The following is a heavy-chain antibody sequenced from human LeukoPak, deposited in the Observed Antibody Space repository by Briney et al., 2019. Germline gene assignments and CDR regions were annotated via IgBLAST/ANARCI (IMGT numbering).Heavy chain of an antibody. J-gene: IGHJ6*04. V-gene: IGHV1-18*04. CDR2: MGANNANT. D-gene: IGHD3-9*01. CDR1: GYTFTNNG. Sequence: ASEKLSCNASGYTFTNNGNNWVRKPHGPGLERMGWMGANNANTTYAQKSQDRVTMTTDTSTSTVYMELRSLRSDDTAIYYCARTDYDILTGARIDVCGKGTTVTVSS. CDR3: ARTDYDILTGARIDV.